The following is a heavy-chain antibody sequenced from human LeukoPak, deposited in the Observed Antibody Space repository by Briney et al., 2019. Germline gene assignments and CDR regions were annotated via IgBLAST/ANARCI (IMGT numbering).Heavy chain of an antibody. D-gene: IGHD6-13*01. J-gene: IGHJ4*02. CDR1: GGSISSCGYC. Sequence: SETLSLTCTVSGGSISSCGYCWSWLPQHPGQGLVWTGYICYSGSTYSNPSLKSRVTISVDTSKNQFSLRLSSVTAADTAVYYCARYVRGSSSSCFDYWGQGTLVTVSS. CDR2: ICYSGST. V-gene: IGHV4-31*03. CDR3: ARYVRGSSSSCFDY.